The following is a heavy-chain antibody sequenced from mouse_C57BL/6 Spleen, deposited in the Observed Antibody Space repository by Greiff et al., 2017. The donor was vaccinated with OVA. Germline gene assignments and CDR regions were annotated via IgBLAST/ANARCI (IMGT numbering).Heavy chain of an antibody. V-gene: IGHV1-69*01. Sequence: QVQLQQPGAELVMPGASVKLSCKASGYTFTSYWMHWVKQRPGQGLEWIGEIDPSDSYTNYNQKFKGKSTLTVDKSSSTAYMQLSSLTSEDSAVYYCARSSPLYGYDGFDYWGQGTTLTVSS. CDR3: ARSSPLYGYDGFDY. CDR1: GYTFTSYW. J-gene: IGHJ2*01. D-gene: IGHD2-2*01. CDR2: IDPSDSYT.